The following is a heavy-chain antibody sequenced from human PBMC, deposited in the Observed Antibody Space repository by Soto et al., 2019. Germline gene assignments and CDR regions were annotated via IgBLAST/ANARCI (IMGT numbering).Heavy chain of an antibody. Sequence: QVQLVQSGAEVKKPGASVKVSCKASGYPFNIYYLHWVRQAPGQGLEWLGWINLQSGDTKYAPKFQDWVTLTRDPSLSTDYLELSRLTIDDAAVYFCAREVPGCQGRYFDFWGQGTLVSVSS. CDR2: INLQSGDT. CDR3: AREVPGCQGRYFDF. CDR1: GYPFNIYY. J-gene: IGHJ4*02. D-gene: IGHD6-19*01. V-gene: IGHV1-2*04.